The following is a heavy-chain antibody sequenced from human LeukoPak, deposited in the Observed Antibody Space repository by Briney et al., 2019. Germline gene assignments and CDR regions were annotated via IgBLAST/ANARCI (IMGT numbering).Heavy chain of an antibody. CDR1: GFTVSSNY. D-gene: IGHD3-22*01. CDR3: ARALYYYDSSGYLNDAFDI. Sequence: PGGSLRLSCAASGFTVSSNYMSWVRQAPGKGLEWVSVIYSGGSTYYADSVKGRFTISGDNSKNTLYLQMNSLRAEDTAVYYCARALYYYDSSGYLNDAFDIWGQGTMVTVSS. J-gene: IGHJ3*02. V-gene: IGHV3-53*01. CDR2: IYSGGST.